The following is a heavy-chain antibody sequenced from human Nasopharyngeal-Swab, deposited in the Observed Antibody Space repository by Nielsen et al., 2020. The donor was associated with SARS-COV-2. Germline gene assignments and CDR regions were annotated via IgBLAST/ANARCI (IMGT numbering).Heavy chain of an antibody. D-gene: IGHD3-3*01. J-gene: IGHJ4*02. CDR2: IGAYNGNT. CDR1: RYIFTSYD. CDR3: ARHGVAENY. V-gene: IGHV1-18*01. Sequence: ASVQVSCKASRYIFTSYDISWVRQARGQGVAWMGWIGAYNGNTNYPQKFQDRVTITTDTSTSTVYMELRIMRSDETAVYYCARHGVAENYWGQGPLVTVSS.